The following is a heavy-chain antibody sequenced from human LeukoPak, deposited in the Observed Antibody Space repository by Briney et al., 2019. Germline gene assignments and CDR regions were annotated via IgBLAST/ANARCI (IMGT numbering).Heavy chain of an antibody. CDR1: GFTFSSYE. CDR2: ISSSSSYI. CDR3: ARFSGGYCSSTSCHDY. V-gene: IGHV3-21*05. D-gene: IGHD2-2*01. Sequence: GGSLRLSCAASGFTFSSYEMNWVRQAPGKGLEWVSYISSSSSYIYYADSVKGRFTISRDNAKNSLYLQMNSLRAEDTAVYYCARFSGGYCSSTSCHDYWGQGTLVTVSS. J-gene: IGHJ4*02.